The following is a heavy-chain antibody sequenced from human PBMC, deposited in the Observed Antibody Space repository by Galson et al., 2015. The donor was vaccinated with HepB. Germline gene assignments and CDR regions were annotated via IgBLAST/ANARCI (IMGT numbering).Heavy chain of an antibody. D-gene: IGHD3-16*01. V-gene: IGHV3-53*01. Sequence: SLRLSCAVSGFSVSNHMTWLRHVPGKGLDCGSLLHRDGKTYYADSVKGRFPISRDTSKNTVNLQLKNLRAEDTAVYYCARGRGTFGRYYFDYWGQGTLVTVSA. J-gene: IGHJ4*02. CDR3: ARGRGTFGRYYFDY. CDR1: GFSVSNH. CDR2: LHRDGKT.